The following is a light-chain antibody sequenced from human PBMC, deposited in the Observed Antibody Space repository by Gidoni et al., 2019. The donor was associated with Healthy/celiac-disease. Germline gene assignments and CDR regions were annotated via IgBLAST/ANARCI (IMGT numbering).Light chain of an antibody. CDR2: GAS. CDR1: QSVRIN. CDR3: QQYNNWPPVT. V-gene: IGKV3-15*01. Sequence: EIVMTQSPATLSVSPGERATLSCRASQSVRINLAWYQQKPGQAPRLLIYGASTRATGIPARFSGSGFGTEFNLTISSLESEDFAVYYCQQYNNWPPVTFGQGTRLEIK. J-gene: IGKJ5*01.